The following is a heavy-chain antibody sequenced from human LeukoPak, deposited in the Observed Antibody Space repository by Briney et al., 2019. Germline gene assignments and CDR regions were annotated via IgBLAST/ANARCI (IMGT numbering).Heavy chain of an antibody. CDR3: ARDGGGMAFRLYYFDY. J-gene: IGHJ4*02. Sequence: GGSLRLSCAASGFSFSSYSLYWVRQAPSKGLEWVAVMSSDGRSKYYADSVKGRPTISRDTSKNTLYLQMNSLTIEDTAVYHCARDGGGMAFRLYYFDYWAQGTLVTLSS. V-gene: IGHV3-30*04. D-gene: IGHD3-16*01. CDR1: GFSFSSYS. CDR2: MSSDGRSK.